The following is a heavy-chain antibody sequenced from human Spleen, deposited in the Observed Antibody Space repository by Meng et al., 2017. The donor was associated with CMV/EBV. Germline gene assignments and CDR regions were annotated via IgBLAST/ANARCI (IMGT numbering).Heavy chain of an antibody. CDR2: INHSGST. CDR3: ARGRMGSSWYLGLVDYYYGMDV. Sequence: GSLRLSCAVYGGSFSGYYWSWIRQPPGKGLEWIGEINHSGSTNYNPSLKSRVTISVDTSKNQFSLKLSSVTAADTAVYYCARGRMGSSWYLGLVDYYYGMDVWGQGTTVTVSS. V-gene: IGHV4-34*01. D-gene: IGHD6-13*01. CDR1: GGSFSGYY. J-gene: IGHJ6*02.